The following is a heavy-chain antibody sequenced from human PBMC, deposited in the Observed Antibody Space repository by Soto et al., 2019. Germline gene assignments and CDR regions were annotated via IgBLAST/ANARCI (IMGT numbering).Heavy chain of an antibody. Sequence: ASVKVSCKASGYTFTNYAMHWVRQAPGQGLEWMGGIIPIFGTANYAQKFQGRVTITADESTSTAYMELSSLRSEDTAVYYCAREGCSGGSCHRRFDPWGQGTLVTVSS. CDR3: AREGCSGGSCHRRFDP. CDR2: IIPIFGTA. V-gene: IGHV1-69*13. CDR1: GYTFTNYA. J-gene: IGHJ5*02. D-gene: IGHD2-15*01.